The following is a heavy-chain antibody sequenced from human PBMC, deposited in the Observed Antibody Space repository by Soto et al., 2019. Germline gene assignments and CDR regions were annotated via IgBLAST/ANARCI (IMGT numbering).Heavy chain of an antibody. CDR3: ARWYYYDSSGYQYWYFDL. Sequence: QVQLVQSGAEVKKPGASVKVSCKASGYTFTSYDINWVRQATGQGLEWMGWMNPNSGNTGYAQKFQGRVTITADKSTSTAYMELSSLRSEDTAVYYCARWYYYDSSGYQYWYFDLWGRGTLVTVSS. CDR2: MNPNSGNT. CDR1: GYTFTSYD. J-gene: IGHJ2*01. D-gene: IGHD3-22*01. V-gene: IGHV1-8*01.